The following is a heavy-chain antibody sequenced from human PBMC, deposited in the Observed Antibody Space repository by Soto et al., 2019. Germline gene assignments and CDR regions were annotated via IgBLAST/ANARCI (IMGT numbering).Heavy chain of an antibody. CDR1: GGSFSGYY. J-gene: IGHJ4*02. V-gene: IGHV4-34*01. CDR2: INHSGST. CDR3: ARGRSIGSGSYYNGPLRLDY. D-gene: IGHD3-10*01. Sequence: SETLSLTCAVYGGSFSGYYCSWIRQPPGKGLEWIGEINHSGSTNYNPSLKSRVTISVDTSKNQLSLKLSSVTAADTAVYYCARGRSIGSGSYYNGPLRLDYWGQGTLVTVSS.